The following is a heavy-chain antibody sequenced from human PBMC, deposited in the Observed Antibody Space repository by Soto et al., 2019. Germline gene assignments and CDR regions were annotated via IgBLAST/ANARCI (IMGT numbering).Heavy chain of an antibody. Sequence: GGSLRLSCAASGFTFSSYWMSWVRQAPGKGLEWVANIKQDGSEKYYVDSVKGRFTISRDNAKNSLYLQMNSLRAEDTAVYYCAKYDFWSGSPRMDVWGQGTTVTVSS. CDR1: GFTFSSYW. CDR3: AKYDFWSGSPRMDV. CDR2: IKQDGSEK. V-gene: IGHV3-7*01. J-gene: IGHJ6*02. D-gene: IGHD3-3*01.